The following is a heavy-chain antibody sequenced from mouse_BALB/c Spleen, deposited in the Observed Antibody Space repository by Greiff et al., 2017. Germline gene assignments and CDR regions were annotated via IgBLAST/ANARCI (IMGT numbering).Heavy chain of an antibody. CDR3: ARWYYGSSQYYYAIDY. D-gene: IGHD1-1*01. Sequence: QVQLQQSGAELAKPGASVKMSCTASGYTFTSYWMHWVKQRPGQGLEWIGYINPSTGYTEYNQKFKDKATLTADKSSSTAYMQLSSLTSEDSAVYYCARWYYGSSQYYYAIDYWGQGTSVTVSS. CDR2: INPSTGYT. CDR1: GYTFTSYW. J-gene: IGHJ4*01. V-gene: IGHV1-7*01.